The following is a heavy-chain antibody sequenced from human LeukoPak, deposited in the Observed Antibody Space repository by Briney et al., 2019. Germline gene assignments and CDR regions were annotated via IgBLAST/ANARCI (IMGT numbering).Heavy chain of an antibody. CDR2: INPNSGGT. J-gene: IGHJ6*03. CDR1: GYTFTGYY. D-gene: IGHD1-26*01. V-gene: IGHV1-2*02. CDR3: ARGLVGARYYYMDV. Sequence: ASVKVSCKASGYTFTGYYMHWVRQAPGQGLEWMGWINPNSGGTNYAQKFQGRVTMTRDTSISTAYMELSRLRSDDTAVYYCARGLVGARYYYMDVWGKGTTVTISS.